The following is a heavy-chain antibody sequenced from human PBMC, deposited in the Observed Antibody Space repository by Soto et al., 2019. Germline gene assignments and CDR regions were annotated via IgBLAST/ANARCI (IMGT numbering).Heavy chain of an antibody. J-gene: IGHJ6*03. Sequence: QVQLVESGGGVVQPGRSLRLSCAASGFTFSSYGMHWVRQAPGKGLEWVAVISYDGSNKYYADSVKGRFTISRDNSKNTLYLQMNSLRAEDTAVYYCAKDTGNSDYYYYYMDVWGKATTVTVSS. CDR3: AKDTGNSDYYYYYMDV. V-gene: IGHV3-30*18. CDR2: ISYDGSNK. CDR1: GFTFSSYG. D-gene: IGHD1-1*01.